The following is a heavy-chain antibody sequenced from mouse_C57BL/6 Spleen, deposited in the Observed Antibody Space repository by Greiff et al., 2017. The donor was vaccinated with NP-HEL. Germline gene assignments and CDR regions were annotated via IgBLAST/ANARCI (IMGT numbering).Heavy chain of an antibody. Sequence: VQRVESDAELVKPGASVKISCKVSGYTFTDHTIHWMKQRPEQGLEWIGYIYPRDGSTKYNEKFKGKATLTADKSSSTAYMQLNSLTSEDSAVYFCARRGRGYGRDAMDYWGQGTSVTVSS. V-gene: IGHV1-78*01. CDR2: IYPRDGST. J-gene: IGHJ4*01. D-gene: IGHD1-1*01. CDR1: GYTFTDHT. CDR3: ARRGRGYGRDAMDY.